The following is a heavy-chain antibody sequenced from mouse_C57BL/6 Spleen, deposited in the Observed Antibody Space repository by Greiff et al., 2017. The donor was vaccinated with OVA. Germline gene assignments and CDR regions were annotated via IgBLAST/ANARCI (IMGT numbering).Heavy chain of an antibody. Sequence: VQLQQSAAELVRPGASVKLSCKASGYTFTDYYINWVKQRPGQGLEWIARIYPGSGNTYYNEKFKGKATLTAEKSSSTAYMQLSSLTSEDSAVYFCAREDYYGNSYAMDYWGQGTSVTVSS. CDR1: GYTFTDYY. J-gene: IGHJ4*01. D-gene: IGHD2-1*01. V-gene: IGHV1-76*01. CDR2: IYPGSGNT. CDR3: AREDYYGNSYAMDY.